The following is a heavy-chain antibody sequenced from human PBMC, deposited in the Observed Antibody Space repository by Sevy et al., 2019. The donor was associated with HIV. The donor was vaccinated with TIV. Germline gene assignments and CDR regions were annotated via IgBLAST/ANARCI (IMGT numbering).Heavy chain of an antibody. CDR3: ARSKNEYANALDFDS. D-gene: IGHD7-27*01. V-gene: IGHV4-30-4*01. CDR2: IYYSGMT. CDR1: GGSIGSVDYY. Sequence: SETLSLTCTVSGGSIGSVDYYWSWIRQPPGKGLEWIGYIYYSGMTYYYPSLKSRITISVDTSKNQFSLKLSSVTAADTAVYYCARSKNEYANALDFDSWGQGTLVTVSS. J-gene: IGHJ4*02.